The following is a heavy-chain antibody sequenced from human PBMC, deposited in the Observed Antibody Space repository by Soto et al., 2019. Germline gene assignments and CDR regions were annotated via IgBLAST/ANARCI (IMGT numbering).Heavy chain of an antibody. CDR3: ARGNYSNYEVPFDY. CDR2: INHSGST. J-gene: IGHJ4*02. CDR1: GGSFSGYY. V-gene: IGHV4-34*01. Sequence: PSETLSLTCAVYGGSFSGYYWSWIRQPPGKGLEWIGEINHSGSTNYNPSLKSRVTISVDTSKNQFSLKLSSVTAADTAVYYCARGNYSNYEVPFDYWGQGTLVTVSS. D-gene: IGHD4-4*01.